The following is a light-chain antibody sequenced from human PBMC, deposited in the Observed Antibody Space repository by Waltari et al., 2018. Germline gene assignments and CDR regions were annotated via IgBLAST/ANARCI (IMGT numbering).Light chain of an antibody. V-gene: IGKV3-11*01. CDR2: DAS. CDR3: QQRSNWPPTWT. CDR1: QSVSSY. J-gene: IGKJ1*01. Sequence: EIVLTQSPATLSLSPGERATLSCRASQSVSSYLAWYQQKPGQALRLLIYDASNRATGIPARFSGIGSGTDFTLTISSLEPEDFAVYYCQQRSNWPPTWTFGQGTKVEIK.